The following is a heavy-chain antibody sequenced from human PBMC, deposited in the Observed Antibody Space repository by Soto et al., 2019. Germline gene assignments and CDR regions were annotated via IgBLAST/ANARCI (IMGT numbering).Heavy chain of an antibody. CDR2: FDPEDGET. D-gene: IGHD3-10*01. CDR3: ATPYGSGSYDRPGHYYYYGMDV. V-gene: IGHV1-24*01. J-gene: IGHJ6*02. CDR1: GYTLTELS. Sequence: ASVKVSCKVSGYTLTELSMHWVRQAPGKGLEWMGGFDPEDGETIYAQKFQGRVTMTEDTSTDTAYMELSSLRSEDTAVYYCATPYGSGSYDRPGHYYYYGMDVWGQGTTVTVSS.